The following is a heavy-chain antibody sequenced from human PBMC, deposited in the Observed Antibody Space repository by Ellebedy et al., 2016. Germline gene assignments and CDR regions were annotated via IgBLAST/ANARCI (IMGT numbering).Heavy chain of an antibody. D-gene: IGHD3-16*02. CDR2: ISWDGGSV. CDR1: GFTFDDHG. J-gene: IGHJ4*02. Sequence: GGSLRLSXTASGFTFDDHGMHWVRQAPGKGLDWVAGISWDGGSVGYAASVKGRFTVSRDNPKSSLYLQMNRLTTEDTAFYYCVKDVQGRYLDDWGQGTLVTVSS. V-gene: IGHV3-9*01. CDR3: VKDVQGRYLDD.